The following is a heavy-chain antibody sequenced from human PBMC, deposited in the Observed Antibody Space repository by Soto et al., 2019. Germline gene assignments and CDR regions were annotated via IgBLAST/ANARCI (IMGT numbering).Heavy chain of an antibody. D-gene: IGHD5-18*01. Sequence: DVQLVESGGGLVQPGGSLRLSCAASGITFINYWMTWVRQVPGKGLEWVANIKEDGSEKYFVDSVKGRFTISRDNARNSLYLQMSSLRAEDTAVYYCACAGGGYSYGYYFDYWGQGALVSVSS. CDR2: IKEDGSEK. CDR1: GITFINYW. CDR3: ACAGGGYSYGYYFDY. V-gene: IGHV3-7*05. J-gene: IGHJ4*02.